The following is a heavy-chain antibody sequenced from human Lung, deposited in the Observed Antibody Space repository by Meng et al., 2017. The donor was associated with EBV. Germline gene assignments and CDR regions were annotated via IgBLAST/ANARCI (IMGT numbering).Heavy chain of an antibody. CDR3: VYFGDLPPLW. CDR1: GGSISSGGHY. D-gene: IGHD3-10*01. Sequence: QVKLKESGPGMVKPPPLLTLICTVSGGSISSGGHYWSWIRQHPEKGLEWIGYIYYSASTYYKPSLKSRLTISVDTSKNQLSLHLNSVTPEDTAVHYCVYFGDLPPLWWGQGTLVTVSS. V-gene: IGHV4-31*03. CDR2: IYYSAST. J-gene: IGHJ4*02.